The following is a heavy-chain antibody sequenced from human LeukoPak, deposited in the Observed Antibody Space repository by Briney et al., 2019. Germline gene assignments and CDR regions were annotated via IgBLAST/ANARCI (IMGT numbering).Heavy chain of an antibody. CDR1: GFTSDDYA. D-gene: IGHD6-19*01. Sequence: GGSLRLSCAASGFTSDDYAMHWVRQAPGKGLEWVSGISWNSGSIGYADSVKGRFTISRDNAKNSLYLQMNSLRAEDTALYYCAKSPVAGTNDAFDIWGQGTMVTVSS. J-gene: IGHJ3*02. CDR3: AKSPVAGTNDAFDI. V-gene: IGHV3-9*02. CDR2: ISWNSGSI.